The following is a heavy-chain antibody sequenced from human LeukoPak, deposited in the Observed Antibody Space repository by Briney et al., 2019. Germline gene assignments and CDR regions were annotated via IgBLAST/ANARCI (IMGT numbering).Heavy chain of an antibody. Sequence: PGGSLRLSCEASGFTFSSYWMSWVRQPPGKGLEWIGEMYLSGTTHSNPSVKSRVTISIDKSKNQFFLNLSSVTAADTAVYYCAGLVGRYSSGLYYYYFDYWGQGTLVTVSS. CDR2: MYLSGTT. CDR1: GFTFSSYW. V-gene: IGHV4-4*02. CDR3: AGLVGRYSSGLYYYYFDY. D-gene: IGHD3-22*01. J-gene: IGHJ4*02.